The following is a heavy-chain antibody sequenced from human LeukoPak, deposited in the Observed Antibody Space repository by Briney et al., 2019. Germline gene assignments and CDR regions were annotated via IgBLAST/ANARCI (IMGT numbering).Heavy chain of an antibody. J-gene: IGHJ5*02. CDR2: IHYTGST. Sequence: PSETLSLTCTVSGYSISSGYYWSWIRQSPGKGLECIGYIHYTGSTNYNPSLKSRVTISVETSKNQLSLKLKSVTAADTAVYYCARGGYYGSGNDFRFDPWGQGTLVTVSS. CDR1: GYSISSGYY. D-gene: IGHD3-10*01. V-gene: IGHV4-61*01. CDR3: ARGGYYGSGNDFRFDP.